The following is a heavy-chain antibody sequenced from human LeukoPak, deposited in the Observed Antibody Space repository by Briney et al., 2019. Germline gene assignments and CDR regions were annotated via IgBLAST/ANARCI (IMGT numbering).Heavy chain of an antibody. D-gene: IGHD6-19*01. V-gene: IGHV1-24*01. CDR1: GYTLTELS. CDR2: FDPEDGET. Sequence: ASVKVSCKVPGYTLTELSMHWVRQAPGKGLEWMGGFDPEDGETIYAQKFQGRVTMTEDTSTDTAYMELSSLRSEDTAVYYCATSGWYSHTYYYYGMDVWGQGTTVTVSS. CDR3: ATSGWYSHTYYYYGMDV. J-gene: IGHJ6*02.